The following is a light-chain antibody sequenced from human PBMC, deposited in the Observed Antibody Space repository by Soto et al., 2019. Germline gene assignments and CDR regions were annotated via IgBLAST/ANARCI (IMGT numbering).Light chain of an antibody. CDR3: CSYAGSYTWV. CDR1: SSDVGGYNY. Sequence: QSVLTQPRSVSGSPGQSVTISCTGTSSDVGGYNYVPWYQQHPGKAPKLMIYDVSKRPSGVPDRFSGSKSGNTASLTISGLQAEDEADYYCCSYAGSYTWVFGGGTKATVL. CDR2: DVS. V-gene: IGLV2-11*01. J-gene: IGLJ3*02.